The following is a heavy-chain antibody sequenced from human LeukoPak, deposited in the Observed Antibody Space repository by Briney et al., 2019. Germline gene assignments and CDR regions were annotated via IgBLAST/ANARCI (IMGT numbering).Heavy chain of an antibody. Sequence: GGSLRLSCAASGFTFNNYAMDWVRQAPGKGLEWVSAISDSGGSTYYEDSVKGRFTISRDNSKNTLSLQMSSLRAEDTAVSYCAKSARTNWNYVLDAFDIWGQGTMVTVSS. J-gene: IGHJ3*02. D-gene: IGHD1-7*01. CDR3: AKSARTNWNYVLDAFDI. V-gene: IGHV3-23*01. CDR1: GFTFNNYA. CDR2: ISDSGGST.